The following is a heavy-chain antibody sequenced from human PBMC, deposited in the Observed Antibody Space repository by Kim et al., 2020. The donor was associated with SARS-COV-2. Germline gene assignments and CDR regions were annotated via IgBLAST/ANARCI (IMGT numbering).Heavy chain of an antibody. J-gene: IGHJ4*02. V-gene: IGHV4-39*01. Sequence: SETLSLTCTVSGGSISSSGSYWGWIRQPPGKGLEWIATIYYRGSTYYNPSLKSRFAISVDTSKNQFSLKVNSVTTADTAVYYCARQHPYGSGSYAPFYFDTCGQGTLVPVS. CDR2: IYYRGST. CDR3: ARQHPYGSGSYAPFYFDT. D-gene: IGHD3-10*01. CDR1: GGSISSSGSY.